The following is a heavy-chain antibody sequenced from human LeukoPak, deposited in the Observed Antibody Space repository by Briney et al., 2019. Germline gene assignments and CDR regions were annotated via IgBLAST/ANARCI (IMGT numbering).Heavy chain of an antibody. CDR3: ARENDYGDYGDNFDY. D-gene: IGHD4-17*01. Sequence: PSETLSLTCTVSGGSVSSGSYYWSWIRQPPGKGLEWIGYIYYSGSTNYNPSLKSRVTISVDTSKNQFPLKLSSVTAADTAVYYCARENDYGDYGDNFDYWGQGTLVTVSS. CDR2: IYYSGST. V-gene: IGHV4-61*01. CDR1: GGSVSSGSYY. J-gene: IGHJ4*02.